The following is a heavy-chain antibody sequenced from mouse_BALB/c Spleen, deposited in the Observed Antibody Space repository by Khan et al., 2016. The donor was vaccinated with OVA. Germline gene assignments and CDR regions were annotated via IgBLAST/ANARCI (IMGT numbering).Heavy chain of an antibody. V-gene: IGHV2-6-4*01. J-gene: IGHJ4*01. CDR2: IWSGGST. CDR1: GFSLSRYS. CDR3: ARKKYGNYVSLDY. D-gene: IGHD2-10*02. Sequence: QVQLKESGPGLVAPSQSLSITCTVSGFSLSRYSVHWVRQPPGKGLEWLGMIWSGGSTDYNSALDSRLSISKDNSKSQVFLKMNSLQTDDTAMYYCARKKYGNYVSLDYWGQGTSVTVSS.